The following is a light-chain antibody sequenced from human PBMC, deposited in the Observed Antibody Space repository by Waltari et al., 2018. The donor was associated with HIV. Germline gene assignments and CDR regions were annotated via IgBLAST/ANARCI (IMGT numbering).Light chain of an antibody. Sequence: SSSATPGQRVNISCSGGSSNIGSNPVNWYRQFPGEAPKLLIYTNIQRPSGVPDRFSGSKSGTSASLAISGLQSEDEADFYCAVWDDSLRSVLFGGGTRLTVL. J-gene: IGLJ3*02. V-gene: IGLV1-44*01. CDR2: TNI. CDR1: SSNIGSNP. CDR3: AVWDDSLRSVL.